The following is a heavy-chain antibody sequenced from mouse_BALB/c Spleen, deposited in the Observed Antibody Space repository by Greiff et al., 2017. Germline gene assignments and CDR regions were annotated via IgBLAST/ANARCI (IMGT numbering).Heavy chain of an antibody. Sequence: EVQLQQSGPDLVKPSQSLSLTCTVTGYSITSGYSWHWIRQFPGNKLEWIGYIHYSGSTNYNPSLKSRISITRDTSKNQFFLQLNSVTTEDTATYYCAAWDGVPWFAYWGQGTLVTVSA. V-gene: IGHV3-1*02. CDR3: AAWDGVPWFAY. J-gene: IGHJ3*01. CDR1: GYSITSGYS. D-gene: IGHD4-1*01. CDR2: IHYSGST.